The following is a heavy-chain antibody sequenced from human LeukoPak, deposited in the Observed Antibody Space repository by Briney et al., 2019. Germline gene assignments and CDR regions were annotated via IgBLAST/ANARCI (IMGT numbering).Heavy chain of an antibody. D-gene: IGHD6-19*01. CDR1: GFTFSSYW. Sequence: GGSLRLSCAASGFTFSSYWMRWVRQAPGKGLEWVANIKQDGSEKYYVDSVKGRFTISRDNAKNSLYLQMNSLRAEDTAVYYCARESSGWTSDIWGQGTMVTVSS. J-gene: IGHJ3*02. CDR2: IKQDGSEK. CDR3: ARESSGWTSDI. V-gene: IGHV3-7*01.